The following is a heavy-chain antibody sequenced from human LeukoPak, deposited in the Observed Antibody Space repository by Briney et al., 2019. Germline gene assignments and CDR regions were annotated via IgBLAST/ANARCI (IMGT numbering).Heavy chain of an antibody. CDR1: GGSISSSSHY. Sequence: SETLSLTCTVSGGSISSSSHYWGWIRQPPGKGLEWIGSIYYSGSTYYNPSLKSRVTISVDTSKNQFSLKLSSVTAADTAVYYCASTYSSFRTYYYYGMDVWGQGTTVTVSS. CDR3: ASTYSSFRTYYYYGMDV. V-gene: IGHV4-39*01. J-gene: IGHJ6*02. CDR2: IYYSGST. D-gene: IGHD6-6*01.